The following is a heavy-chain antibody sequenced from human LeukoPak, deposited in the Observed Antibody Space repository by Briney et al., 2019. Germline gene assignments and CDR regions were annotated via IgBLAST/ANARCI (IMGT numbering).Heavy chain of an antibody. CDR1: GYTFTDYN. CDR2: VDPADGDET. V-gene: IGHV1-69-2*01. Sequence: GATVKISCKSSGYTFTDYNIHWVQRAPGRGLEWVGRVDPADGDETFYAEKFQGRVTITADTSTDTAYLELSSLRSEDSAFYYCSTGKDGFDYWGQGTLVSVSS. D-gene: IGHD2-15*01. CDR3: STGKDGFDY. J-gene: IGHJ4*02.